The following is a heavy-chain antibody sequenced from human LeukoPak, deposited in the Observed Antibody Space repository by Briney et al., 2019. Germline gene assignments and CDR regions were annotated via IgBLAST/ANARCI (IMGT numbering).Heavy chain of an antibody. J-gene: IGHJ4*02. CDR3: VGGDSREL. D-gene: IGHD3-22*01. V-gene: IGHV3-21*01. CDR2: IGRSSIDK. CDR1: GFTFNTYT. Sequence: GGSLRLFCTASGFTFNTYTMNWVRQAPGKGPEWISSIGRSSIDKYYADSVRGRFTISRDNAKNSLYVQMSSLRVEDTAVYYCVGGDSRELWGQGTLVTVSS.